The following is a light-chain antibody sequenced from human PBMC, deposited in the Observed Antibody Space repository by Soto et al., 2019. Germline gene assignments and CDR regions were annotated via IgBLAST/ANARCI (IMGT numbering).Light chain of an antibody. CDR1: QSIRSNY. CDR3: QQCSNWPRT. V-gene: IGKV3D-20*02. Sequence: EIVLTQSPGTLSLSPGERATLSCRASQSIRSNYLAWYQQKPGQAPRFLIYAASSRATGIPARFSGSGSGTDFTLTISSLEPEDCAVYYCQQCSNWPRTFGQGTKVDIK. CDR2: AAS. J-gene: IGKJ1*01.